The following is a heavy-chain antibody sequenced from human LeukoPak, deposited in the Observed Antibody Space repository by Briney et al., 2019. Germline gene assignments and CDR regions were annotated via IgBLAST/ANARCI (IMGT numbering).Heavy chain of an antibody. V-gene: IGHV4-61*02. CDR3: ARRIIAAAGVDAFDI. CDR2: IYTSGST. Sequence: SETLSLTCTVSGGSISSGSYYWSWIRQPAGKGLEWIGRIYTSGSTNYNPSLKSRVTISVDTSKNQFSLKLSSVTAADTAVYYCARRIIAAAGVDAFDIWGQGTMVTVSS. J-gene: IGHJ3*02. D-gene: IGHD6-13*01. CDR1: GGSISSGSYY.